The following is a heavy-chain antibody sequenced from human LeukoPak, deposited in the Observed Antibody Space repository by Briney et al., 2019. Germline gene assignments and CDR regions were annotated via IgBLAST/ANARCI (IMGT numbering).Heavy chain of an antibody. CDR1: GGSFSGYY. Sequence: SETLSLTCTVYGGSFSGYYWSWIRQPPGKGLEWIGEINHSGSTNYNPSLKSRVTISVDTSKNQFSLKLSSVTAADTAVYYCATAENYYFWTGYYNHRPNNWFDPWGQGTLVTVSS. CDR2: INHSGST. V-gene: IGHV4-34*01. J-gene: IGHJ5*02. CDR3: ATAENYYFWTGYYNHRPNNWFDP. D-gene: IGHD3-3*01.